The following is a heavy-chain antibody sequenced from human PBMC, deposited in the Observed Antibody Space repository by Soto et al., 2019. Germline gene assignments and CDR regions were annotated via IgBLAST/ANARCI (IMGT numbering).Heavy chain of an antibody. CDR2: ISGSAGST. CDR3: AKNWDTTFSSSSH. Sequence: EVQLLESGGGLVQPGGSLRLYCAASGFTFTTYAMSWVRQAPGKGLEWVSAISGSAGSTYYADSVKGRFTISRDNSKNTLYLQMNSLRAEDTAVYYCAKNWDTTFSSSSHWGQGTLVSVSS. D-gene: IGHD6-6*01. V-gene: IGHV3-23*01. CDR1: GFTFTTYA. J-gene: IGHJ4*02.